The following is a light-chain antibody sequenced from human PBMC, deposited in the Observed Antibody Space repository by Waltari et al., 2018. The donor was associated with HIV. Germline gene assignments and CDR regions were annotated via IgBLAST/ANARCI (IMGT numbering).Light chain of an antibody. CDR2: SYN. V-gene: IGLV1-44*01. Sequence: QSVLTQPPSASGTPGQRVTISCSGSSSTIGSNTVNWYQQLPGTAPKLLIYSYNLRPSWDPDPFSVTLSRTAASLAISGLQSEDETDYYCAAWDDSLKGPIFGGGTKVAVL. CDR1: SSTIGSNT. J-gene: IGLJ2*01. CDR3: AAWDDSLKGPI.